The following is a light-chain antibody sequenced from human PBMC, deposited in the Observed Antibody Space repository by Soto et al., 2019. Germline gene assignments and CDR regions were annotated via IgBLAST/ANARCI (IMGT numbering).Light chain of an antibody. CDR1: QSVSSSY. CDR3: QQDGSSPPLT. CDR2: GAS. J-gene: IGKJ4*01. Sequence: EIVLTQSPGTLSLSPGERATLSCRASQSVSSSYLAWYQQKPGQAPRLLIYGASSRATGIPDRFSGSGYGTGLTLTISRMEPEDSAVYYCQQDGSSPPLTFGGGTKVEIK. V-gene: IGKV3-20*01.